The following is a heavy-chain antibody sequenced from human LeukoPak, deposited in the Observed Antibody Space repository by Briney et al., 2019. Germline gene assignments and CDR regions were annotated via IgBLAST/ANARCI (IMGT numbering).Heavy chain of an antibody. V-gene: IGHV4-34*01. CDR3: AREPVGATPDY. Sequence: PSETLSLTCAVYGGSFSGYYWSWIRQPPGKGLEWIGEINHSGSTNYNPSLKSRVTISVDTSKNQFSLKLSSVTAADTAVYYCAREPVGATPDYWGQGTLVTVSS. CDR2: INHSGST. CDR1: GGSFSGYY. J-gene: IGHJ4*02. D-gene: IGHD1-26*01.